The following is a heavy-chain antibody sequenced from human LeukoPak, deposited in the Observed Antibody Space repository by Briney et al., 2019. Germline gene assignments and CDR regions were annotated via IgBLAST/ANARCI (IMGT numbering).Heavy chain of an antibody. CDR3: ATTASNSGYDLGWFDP. Sequence: ASVTVSFKVSGYTLTELSMHWVRQAPGKGHEWMGGFDPEDGETIYAQKFQGRVTMTEDTSTDTAYMELSSLRSEDTAVYYCATTASNSGYDLGWFDPWGQGTLVTVSS. V-gene: IGHV1-24*01. CDR1: GYTLTELS. J-gene: IGHJ5*02. CDR2: FDPEDGET. D-gene: IGHD5-12*01.